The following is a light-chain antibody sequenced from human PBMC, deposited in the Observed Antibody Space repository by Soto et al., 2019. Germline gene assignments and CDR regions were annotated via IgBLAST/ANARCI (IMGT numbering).Light chain of an antibody. Sequence: QSVLTQPPSVSGAPGQRVTISCTGGRFNIGAGYDVHWYQQLPGTAPKLLIYDNINRPSGVPDRFSGSKSDTSASLAITGLQAEDEGDYSCQSYDNSLSASVFGGGTKLTVL. CDR1: RFNIGAGYD. CDR3: QSYDNSLSASV. V-gene: IGLV1-40*01. CDR2: DNI. J-gene: IGLJ2*01.